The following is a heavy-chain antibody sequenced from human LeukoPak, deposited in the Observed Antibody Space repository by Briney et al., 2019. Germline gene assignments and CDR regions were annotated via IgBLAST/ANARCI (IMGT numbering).Heavy chain of an antibody. D-gene: IGHD3-10*01. J-gene: IGHJ4*02. CDR2: IYPGDSDT. CDR3: ARHYPTYGSGSYYFDY. Sequence: GESLKISCKGSGYSFTSYWIGWVRPMPGKGLEWMGIIYPGDSDTRYSPSFQGQVTISADKSISTAYLQWSSLKASDTAMYYCARHYPTYGSGSYYFDYWGQGTLVTVSS. CDR1: GYSFTSYW. V-gene: IGHV5-51*01.